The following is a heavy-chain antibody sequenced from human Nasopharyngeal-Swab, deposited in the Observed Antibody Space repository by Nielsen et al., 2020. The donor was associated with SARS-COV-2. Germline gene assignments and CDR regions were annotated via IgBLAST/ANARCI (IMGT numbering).Heavy chain of an antibody. V-gene: IGHV3-11*04. CDR1: GFTFSDYY. CDR2: ISSSGSTI. Sequence: GSLRLSCAASGFTFSDYYMSWIRQAPGKGLEWVSYISSSGSTIYYADSVKGRFTISRDNSKNTLYLQMNSLRAEDTAVYYCARAPLGYCSGGSCLPDYWDQGTLVTVSS. J-gene: IGHJ4*02. D-gene: IGHD2-15*01. CDR3: ARAPLGYCSGGSCLPDY.